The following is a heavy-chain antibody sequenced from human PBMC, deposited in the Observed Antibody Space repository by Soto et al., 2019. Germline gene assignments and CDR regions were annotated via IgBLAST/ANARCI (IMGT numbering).Heavy chain of an antibody. CDR1: GYIFVNYG. CDR2: SSPYRWNT. D-gene: IGHD3-16*01. J-gene: IGHJ6*02. CDR3: AMVDNYVTPTPQDV. Sequence: QVQLVQSGDEVRKPGSSVKVSCKASGYIFVNYGIAWVRQSPGQVLEWTGCSSPYRWNTHYASKFQGRPTMTTDTSTSTAYMDLGSLTSDDTAVYYCAMVDNYVTPTPQDVWGQGTTVTVSS. V-gene: IGHV1-18*01.